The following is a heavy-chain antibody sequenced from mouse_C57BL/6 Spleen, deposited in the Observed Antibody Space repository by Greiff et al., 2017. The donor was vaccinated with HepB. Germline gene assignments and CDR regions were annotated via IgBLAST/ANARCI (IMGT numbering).Heavy chain of an antibody. CDR3: ASAIGLWSPWFAY. CDR1: GFNITDYY. CDR2: IGPKDGDT. J-gene: IGHJ3*01. V-gene: IGHV14-2*01. Sequence: VQLKQSGAGLVKPGASVKFSCTASGFNITDYYMNWVHQRTEQGLEWIGMIGPKDGDTKSASKFQVKARITAYTSSYTGYLQLHSQAPGDTAGYSCASAIGLWSPWFAYWGQGTLVTVSA.